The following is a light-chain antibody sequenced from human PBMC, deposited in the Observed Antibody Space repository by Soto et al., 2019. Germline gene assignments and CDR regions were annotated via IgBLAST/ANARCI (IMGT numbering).Light chain of an antibody. V-gene: IGKV3-15*01. CDR3: QQYNDCPTWP. J-gene: IGKJ1*01. Sequence: EIVMTQSPATLSVSPGERATLSCRASQSVSSNLAWYQQKPGQAPRLLIYGASTRATGIPARFRGSGSGTEFTITGTRLQSADVAVYSCQQYNDCPTWPFGQGTKVEIK. CDR2: GAS. CDR1: QSVSSN.